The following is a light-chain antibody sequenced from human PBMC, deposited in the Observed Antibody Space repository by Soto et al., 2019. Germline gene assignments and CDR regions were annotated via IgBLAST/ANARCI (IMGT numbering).Light chain of an antibody. CDR3: QQYNTFWT. V-gene: IGKV1-5*01. CDR2: DAS. J-gene: IGKJ1*01. Sequence: DIQLTQSPSTLSASFGDRVTLTCRAAQSLNSRLAWYQHRPGKAPRLLIYDASTLESGVPSRFSGSGSGTEFTLTISSLQPDDVATYYCQQYNTFWTFGQGTKVDI. CDR1: QSLNSR.